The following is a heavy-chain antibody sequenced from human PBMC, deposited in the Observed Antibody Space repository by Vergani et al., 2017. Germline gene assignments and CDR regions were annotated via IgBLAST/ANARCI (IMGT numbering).Heavy chain of an antibody. J-gene: IGHJ4*02. Sequence: EVQLLESGGRLVQPGGSLRLSCVASGFAFSRYAMSWVRQAPGKGLEWVSGLTASGSGISYADSVRGRFTISRDNSKNTLFLQMDSLRAEDTAVYYCAKRGWLQHFGAHYFDSWGQGILVTVSS. D-gene: IGHD5-24*01. CDR1: GFAFSRYA. CDR3: AKRGWLQHFGAHYFDS. V-gene: IGHV3-23*01. CDR2: LTASGSGI.